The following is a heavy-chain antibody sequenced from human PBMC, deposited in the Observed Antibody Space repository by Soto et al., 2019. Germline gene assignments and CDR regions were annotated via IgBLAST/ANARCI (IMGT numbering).Heavy chain of an antibody. D-gene: IGHD2-2*01. CDR2: IKQDGSER. V-gene: IGHV3-7*03. Sequence: EVQLVESGGGLVQPGGSLRLSCAASGFTFSSYWMSWVRQAPGKGLEWVANIKQDGSERYYVDSVKGRFTISRDNAKNSLYLQMNCLRAEDTGVYYFARGGSSTRFMDYWGQGTLVTVSP. CDR1: GFTFSSYW. CDR3: ARGGSSTRFMDY. J-gene: IGHJ4*02.